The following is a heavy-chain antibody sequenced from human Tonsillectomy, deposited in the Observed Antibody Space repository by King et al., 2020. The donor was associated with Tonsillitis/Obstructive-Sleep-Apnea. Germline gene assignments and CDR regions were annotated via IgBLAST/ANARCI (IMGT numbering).Heavy chain of an antibody. CDR2: IFPGDSDS. Sequence: VQLVESGAEVKKPGESLKIACKASGYNFPTSWIGWVRQMPGKGLEWMGSIFPGDSDSRYSASFQGQVTMSADKSISTAYLQWSSLKASDTAMYYCARCYCISTSCYAPFDHWGNGTLVTVSS. V-gene: IGHV5-51*01. CDR1: GYNFPTSW. J-gene: IGHJ4*01. CDR3: ARCYCISTSCYAPFDH. D-gene: IGHD2-2*01.